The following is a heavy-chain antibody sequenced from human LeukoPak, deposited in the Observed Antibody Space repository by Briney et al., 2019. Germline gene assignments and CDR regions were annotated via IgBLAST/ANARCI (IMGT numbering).Heavy chain of an antibody. J-gene: IGHJ4*02. V-gene: IGHV5-10-1*01. CDR3: ARQGDEAAAGTEFDY. Sequence: GESLKISCKVSGYSFPSYWITWVRQVPGKGLEWMGRIAPSDSYTNYNPSFEGHVTMSVDKSISTAYLQWSSLKASDTAMYYCARQGDEAAAGTEFDYWGQGTLVTVSS. D-gene: IGHD6-13*01. CDR2: IAPSDSYT. CDR1: GYSFPSYW.